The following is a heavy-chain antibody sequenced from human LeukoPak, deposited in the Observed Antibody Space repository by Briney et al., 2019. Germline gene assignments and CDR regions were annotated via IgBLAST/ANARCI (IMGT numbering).Heavy chain of an antibody. V-gene: IGHV3-33*08. D-gene: IGHD2-15*01. CDR2: IWYDGSNK. J-gene: IGHJ4*02. CDR3: ARGRVVVVAATRNHYRGILDY. Sequence: PGASLRLSCAASGFTFSSYGMHWVRQAPGKGLEWVAVIWYDGSNKYYADSVKGRFTISRDNSKNTLYLQMNSLRAEDTAVYYCARGRVVVVAATRNHYRGILDYWGQGTLVTVSS. CDR1: GFTFSSYG.